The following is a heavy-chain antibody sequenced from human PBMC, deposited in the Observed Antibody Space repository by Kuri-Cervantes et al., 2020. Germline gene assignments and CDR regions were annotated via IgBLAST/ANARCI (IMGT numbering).Heavy chain of an antibody. Sequence: GGSLRLSCAASGYTFTGAWMNWVRQAPGKGLEWVSYISSSSSTTYYADSVKGRFTISRDNSKNTLYLQMNSLRAEDTAVYYCARIAAVNWFDPWGQGTLVTVSS. CDR1: GYTFTGAW. CDR2: ISSSSSTT. V-gene: IGHV3-48*01. J-gene: IGHJ5*02. CDR3: ARIAAVNWFDP. D-gene: IGHD6-13*01.